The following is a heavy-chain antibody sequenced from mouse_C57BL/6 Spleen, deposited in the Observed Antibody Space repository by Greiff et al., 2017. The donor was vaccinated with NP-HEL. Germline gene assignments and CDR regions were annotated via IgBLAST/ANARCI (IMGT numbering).Heavy chain of an antibody. CDR1: GFSLTSYG. J-gene: IGHJ4*01. V-gene: IGHV2-5*01. D-gene: IGHD4-1*01. CDR2: IWRGGST. Sequence: QVQLQQSGPGLVQPSQSLSITCTVSGFSLTSYGVHWVRQSPGKGLEWLGVIWRGGSTDYNAAFMSRLSITKDNSKSQVFFKMNSLQADDTAICYCAKTGAGTRAMDYWGQGTSVTVSS. CDR3: AKTGAGTRAMDY.